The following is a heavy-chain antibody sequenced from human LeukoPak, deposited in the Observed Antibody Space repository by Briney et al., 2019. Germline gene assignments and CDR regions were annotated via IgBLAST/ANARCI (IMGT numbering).Heavy chain of an antibody. CDR3: ARGYYDILTGYYGVYDAFDI. D-gene: IGHD3-9*01. V-gene: IGHV1-8*01. CDR2: MNPSSGNT. Sequence: ASVKVSCKASGYTFTSYDINWVRQATGQGLEWMGWMNPSSGNTGYAQKFQGRVTMTRNTSISTAYMELSSLRSEDTAVYYCARGYYDILTGYYGVYDAFDIWGQGTMVTASS. J-gene: IGHJ3*02. CDR1: GYTFTSYD.